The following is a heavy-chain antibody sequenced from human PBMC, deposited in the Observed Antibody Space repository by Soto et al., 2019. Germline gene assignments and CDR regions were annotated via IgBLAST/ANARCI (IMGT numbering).Heavy chain of an antibody. CDR1: GGTFSSYT. Sequence: QVQLVQSGAEVKKPGSSVKVSCKASGGTFSSYTISWVRQAPGQGLEWMGRIIPILGIANYAQKFQGRVTXXAXKXKSTAYMELSSLRSEDTAVYYCAREWGDSSGYYHDYWGQGTLVTVSS. CDR3: AREWGDSSGYYHDY. CDR2: IIPILGIA. D-gene: IGHD3-22*01. V-gene: IGHV1-69*08. J-gene: IGHJ4*02.